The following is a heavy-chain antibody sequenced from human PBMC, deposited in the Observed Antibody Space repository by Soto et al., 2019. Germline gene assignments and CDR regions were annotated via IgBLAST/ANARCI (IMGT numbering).Heavy chain of an antibody. V-gene: IGHV4-59*01. D-gene: IGHD6-19*01. J-gene: IGHJ4*02. CDR1: GGSISGSY. CDR2: VYYTGRT. CDR3: ARSVAVPGAHIDY. Sequence: SETLSLTCSVSGGSISGSYWSWIRQSPGKGLEWLGYVYYTGRTNYSPSLRSRVSISVDTSKNEFSLRLSSVTAADTAVYFCARSVAVPGAHIDYWGQGTQVTVSS.